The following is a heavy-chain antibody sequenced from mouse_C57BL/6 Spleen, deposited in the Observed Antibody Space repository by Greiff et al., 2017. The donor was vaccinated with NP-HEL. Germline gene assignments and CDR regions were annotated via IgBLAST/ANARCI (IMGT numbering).Heavy chain of an antibody. CDR3: ARRDYGSSYAMDY. J-gene: IGHJ4*01. Sequence: QVQLQQPGAELVRPGTSVKLSCKASGYTFTSYWMHWVKQRPGQGLEWIGVIDPSDSYTNYNQKFKGKATLTVDTSSSTAYMQLSSLTAEDSAVYYCARRDYGSSYAMDYWGKGPSVTVAS. V-gene: IGHV1-59*01. CDR2: IDPSDSYT. CDR1: GYTFTSYW. D-gene: IGHD1-1*01.